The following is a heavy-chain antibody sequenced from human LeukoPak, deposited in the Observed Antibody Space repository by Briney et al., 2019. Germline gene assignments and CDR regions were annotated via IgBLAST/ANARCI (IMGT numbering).Heavy chain of an antibody. Sequence: GGSLRLSSAASGFTFSSYAMSWVRQAPGKGLEWVSAISGSGGSTYYADSVKGRFTISRDNSKNTLYLQMNSLRAEDTAVYYCAKVGRGVLAVAGYFQHWGQGTLVTVSS. CDR1: GFTFSSYA. V-gene: IGHV3-23*01. CDR3: AKVGRGVLAVAGYFQH. J-gene: IGHJ1*01. D-gene: IGHD6-19*01. CDR2: ISGSGGST.